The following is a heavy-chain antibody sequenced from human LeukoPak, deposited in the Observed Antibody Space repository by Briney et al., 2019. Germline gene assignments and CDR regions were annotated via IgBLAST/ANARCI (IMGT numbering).Heavy chain of an antibody. CDR1: GFTFSSYG. Sequence: GGSLRLSCAASGFTFSSYGMSWVRQAPGKGLEWVSAISASGGNTYYADSVKGRFTISRDNAKNSLYLQMNSLRAEDTAVYYCARDPWFWGQGTMVTVSS. V-gene: IGHV3-23*01. J-gene: IGHJ3*01. CDR3: ARDPWF. CDR2: ISASGGNT. D-gene: IGHD2-8*02.